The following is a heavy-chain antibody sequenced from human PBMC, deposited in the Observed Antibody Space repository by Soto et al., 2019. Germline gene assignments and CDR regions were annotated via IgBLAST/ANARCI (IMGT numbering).Heavy chain of an antibody. CDR1: GFTFSSYG. CDR3: ARDGSIAVAGRRGSFDY. J-gene: IGHJ4*02. Sequence: PGGSLRLSCAASGFTFSSYGMHWVRQAPGKGLEWVAVIWYDGSNKYYADSVKGRFTISRDNSKNTLYLQMNSLRAEDTAVYYCARDGSIAVAGRRGSFDYWGQGTLVTV. D-gene: IGHD6-19*01. CDR2: IWYDGSNK. V-gene: IGHV3-33*01.